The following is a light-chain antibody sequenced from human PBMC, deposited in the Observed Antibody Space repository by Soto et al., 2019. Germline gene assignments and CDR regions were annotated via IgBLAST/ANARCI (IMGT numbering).Light chain of an antibody. V-gene: IGLV2-14*01. CDR3: TSFAGSGTYV. J-gene: IGLJ1*01. Sequence: QSALTQPAPVFGSPGRAIALSLPGKSSDVGGYNYVSWYQQYPGKAPKLIIFDVTNRPSGVSDRFSGSKSGSTASLTISGLQADDEADYYCTSFAGSGTYVFGTGTKVTVL. CDR2: DVT. CDR1: SSDVGGYNY.